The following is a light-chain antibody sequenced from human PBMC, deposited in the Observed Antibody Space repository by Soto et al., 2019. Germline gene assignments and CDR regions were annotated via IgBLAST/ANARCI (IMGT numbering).Light chain of an antibody. Sequence: ILMTQSPSALSASVGDRVTITCRASQSISTFLAWYQQKPGKAHNLLIYYASNLQSGVPSRFGSSGSGTEFSLTISNLQPYDFATYYCQQYNSYPYTFGQGTKLEIK. V-gene: IGKV1-5*03. CDR3: QQYNSYPYT. CDR1: QSISTF. CDR2: YAS. J-gene: IGKJ2*01.